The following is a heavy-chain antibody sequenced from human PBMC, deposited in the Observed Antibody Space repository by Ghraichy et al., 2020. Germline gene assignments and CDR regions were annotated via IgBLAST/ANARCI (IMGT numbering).Heavy chain of an antibody. Sequence: GGSLRLSCATSGFTFSDHYLDWVRQAPGKGLEWVGRTRNKADSYTTEYAASVSGRFTVSRDASKNSMYLQMNSLKTEDTAVYYCARASDYAFDLWGQGTMVTVSS. CDR3: ARASDYAFDL. D-gene: IGHD2-21*02. J-gene: IGHJ3*01. V-gene: IGHV3-72*01. CDR2: TRNKADSYTT. CDR1: GFTFSDHY.